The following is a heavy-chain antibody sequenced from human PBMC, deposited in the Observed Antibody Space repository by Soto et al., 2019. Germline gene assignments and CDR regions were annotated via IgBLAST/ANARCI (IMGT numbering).Heavy chain of an antibody. CDR2: INAGNDNT. V-gene: IGHV1-3*05. CDR1: GYTFTSYA. CDR3: ARSEYTRGWTGY. D-gene: IGHD6-19*01. Sequence: QVQLVQSGAEEKKPGASVKVSCKASGYTFTSYAMHWVRQAPGQSLEWMGWINAGNDNTKYSQKFQGRVTITRDTSASTAYMELRSLRSEDTAVYYCARSEYTRGWTGYWGQGTLVSVSS. J-gene: IGHJ4*02.